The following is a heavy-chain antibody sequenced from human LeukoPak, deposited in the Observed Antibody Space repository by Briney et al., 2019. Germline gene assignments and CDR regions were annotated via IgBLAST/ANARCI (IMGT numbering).Heavy chain of an antibody. D-gene: IGHD3-9*01. CDR1: GGSISSYY. Sequence: KPSETLSHTCTVSGGSISSYYWSWIRQPAGKGLEWIGRIYTSGSTNYNPSLKSRVTMSVDTSKNQFSLKLSSVTAADTAVYYCARVGYDIVYYYYYMDVWGKGTTVTVSS. CDR2: IYTSGST. CDR3: ARVGYDIVYYYYYMDV. J-gene: IGHJ6*03. V-gene: IGHV4-4*07.